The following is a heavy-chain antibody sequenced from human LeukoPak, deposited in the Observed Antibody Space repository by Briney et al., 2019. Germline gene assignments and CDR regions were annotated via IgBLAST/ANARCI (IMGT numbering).Heavy chain of an antibody. D-gene: IGHD6-13*01. CDR1: GFTFSSYG. Sequence: PGGSLRLSCAASGFTFSSYGMHWVRQAPGKGLEWVAFIRYDGSNKYYADSVKGRFTISRDNSKNTLYLQVNSLRAEDTAVYYCSYSSSWYSLFDYWGQGTLVTVSS. CDR2: IRYDGSNK. J-gene: IGHJ4*02. V-gene: IGHV3-30*02. CDR3: SYSSSWYSLFDY.